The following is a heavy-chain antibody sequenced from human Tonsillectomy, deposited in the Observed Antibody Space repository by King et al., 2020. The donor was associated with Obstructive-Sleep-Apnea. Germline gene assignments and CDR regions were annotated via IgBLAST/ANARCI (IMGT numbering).Heavy chain of an antibody. V-gene: IGHV4-59*08. CDR2: IYYSGST. D-gene: IGHD1-26*01. J-gene: IGHJ4*02. Sequence: QLQESGPGLVKPSETLSLTCTVSGGSISNYYWSWIRQPPGKGLEWIGYIYYSGSTHSNPSLKSRVTISVDTAKNQFSLKLSSVTAADTAAFYCARHRSGSYYIFDYWGQGTLVTVSS. CDR1: GGSISNYY. CDR3: ARHRSGSYYIFDY.